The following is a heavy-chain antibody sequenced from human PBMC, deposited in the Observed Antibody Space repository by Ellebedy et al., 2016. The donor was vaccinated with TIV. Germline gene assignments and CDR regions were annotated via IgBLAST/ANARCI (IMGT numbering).Heavy chain of an antibody. V-gene: IGHV3-66*01. J-gene: IGHJ5*02. D-gene: IGHD2-21*01. CDR2: IYTDGGT. CDR1: GFTVSSSF. Sequence: GGSLRLSCAASGFTVSSSFMSWVRQAPGKGLEWVSVIYTDGGTNYTDSVLGRFDISRDSSKNTLYLQMNSLTAEDTAVYYCARDPGGGGDFGDNWFDPWGQGTLVTVSS. CDR3: ARDPGGGGDFGDNWFDP.